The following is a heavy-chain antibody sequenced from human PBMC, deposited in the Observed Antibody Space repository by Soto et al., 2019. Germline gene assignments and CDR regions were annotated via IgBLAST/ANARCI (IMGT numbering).Heavy chain of an antibody. D-gene: IGHD2-15*01. CDR2: IYHNGSP. V-gene: IGHV4-4*02. CDR1: GGSISSTNW. Sequence: PSETLSLTCAVSGGSISSTNWWCWVRQSQGKGLEWIGEIYHNGSPDYNPSLKSRVTISVDKSKNHLFLKLTSVAAADTAMYVCGRWWGTSYGMDVWGQGTAVTVSS. CDR3: GRWWGTSYGMDV. J-gene: IGHJ6*02.